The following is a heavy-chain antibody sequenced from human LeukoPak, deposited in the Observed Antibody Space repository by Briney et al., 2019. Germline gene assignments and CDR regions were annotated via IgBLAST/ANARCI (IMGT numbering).Heavy chain of an antibody. V-gene: IGHV4-34*01. Sequence: KTSETLSLTCAVYGGSFSGYYWSWIRQPPGKGLDWIGEINPRGGTNYSPSLKGRVTISVDTAKNQFSLKVTSVTAADTAVYYCARRGPTKVTIVRGALKSYYFYYYMDVWGKGTTVTISS. CDR3: ARRGPTKVTIVRGALKSYYFYYYMDV. CDR2: INPRGGT. D-gene: IGHD3-10*01. J-gene: IGHJ6*03. CDR1: GGSFSGYY.